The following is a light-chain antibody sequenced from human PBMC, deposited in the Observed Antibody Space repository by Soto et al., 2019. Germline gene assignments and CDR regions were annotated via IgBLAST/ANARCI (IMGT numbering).Light chain of an antibody. Sequence: EILMTQSPATVSVSPGERATLSCRASQNVINSEAWYQQKPGQAPRLLIYGASSRATGTPARISGSGSGTEFTLTISSAQSEDFAVYYCQHYHTWPLAFGGGTKVEIK. CDR1: QNVINS. V-gene: IGKV3-15*01. CDR3: QHYHTWPLA. J-gene: IGKJ4*01. CDR2: GAS.